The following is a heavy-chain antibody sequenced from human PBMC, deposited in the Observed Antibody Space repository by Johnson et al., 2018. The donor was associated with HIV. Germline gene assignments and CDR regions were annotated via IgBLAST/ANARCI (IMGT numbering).Heavy chain of an antibody. D-gene: IGHD2-15*01. V-gene: IGHV3-49*04. Sequence: VQLVESGGGLVQPGRSLRLSCTASGFTFGDYAMSWVRQAPGKGLEWVGFIRSKAYGGTTEYAASVKGRFTISRDDSKSIAYLQMNSLKTEDTAVYYCTSEILLDAFDIWGQGTMVTVSS. CDR1: GFTFGDYA. CDR2: IRSKAYGGTT. CDR3: TSEILLDAFDI. J-gene: IGHJ3*02.